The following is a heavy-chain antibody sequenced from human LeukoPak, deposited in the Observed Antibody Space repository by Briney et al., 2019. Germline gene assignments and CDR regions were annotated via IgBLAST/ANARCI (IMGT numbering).Heavy chain of an antibody. Sequence: GGSLRLSCAASGFTFSSYWMHWVRQAPGKGLVWVSRINSDGSSTSYADSVKGRFTISRDNAKNTLYLQMNSLRAEDTAVYYCARACPWYSSSSGNWFDPWGQGTLVTVSS. J-gene: IGHJ5*02. CDR3: ARACPWYSSSSGNWFDP. V-gene: IGHV3-74*01. CDR1: GFTFSSYW. D-gene: IGHD6-6*01. CDR2: INSDGSST.